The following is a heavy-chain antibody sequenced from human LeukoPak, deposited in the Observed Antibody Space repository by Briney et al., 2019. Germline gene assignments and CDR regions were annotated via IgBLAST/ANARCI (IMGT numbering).Heavy chain of an antibody. J-gene: IGHJ4*02. CDR2: INHSGST. D-gene: IGHD5-18*01. Sequence: PSETLSLTCAVYGGSFGGYYWSWIRQPPGKGLEWIGEINHSGSTNYNPSLKSRVTISVDTSKKQFSLKLSSVTAADTAVYYCARSSYRGPYYFDYWGQGTLVTVSS. V-gene: IGHV4-34*01. CDR3: ARSSYRGPYYFDY. CDR1: GGSFGGYY.